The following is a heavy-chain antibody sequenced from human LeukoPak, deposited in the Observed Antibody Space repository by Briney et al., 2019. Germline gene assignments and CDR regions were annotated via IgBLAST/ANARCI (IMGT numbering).Heavy chain of an antibody. V-gene: IGHV4-59*01. CDR2: IYYSGST. CDR3: ARWRGDSGYYFDY. CDR1: GDSMRSFY. Sequence: PSDILSLTCTVSGDSMRSFYQSWIRQPPGKGLEWIGHIYYSGSTNYNPSFKSRVTMSVAMSQNQFSLRLSSVTAADTAVYYCARWRGDSGYYFDYWGQGTLVSVSS. D-gene: IGHD2-21*02. J-gene: IGHJ4*02.